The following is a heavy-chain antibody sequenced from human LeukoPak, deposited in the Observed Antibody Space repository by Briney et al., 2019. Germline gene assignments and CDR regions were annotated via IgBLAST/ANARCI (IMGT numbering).Heavy chain of an antibody. CDR3: ARRGYYYDSSGYYLGGFDY. V-gene: IGHV3-48*03. CDR1: GFTFSSYE. CDR2: ISSSRSGSTK. D-gene: IGHD3-22*01. Sequence: GALRLSCAASGFTFSSYEMNWVRQAPGKGLEWVSYISSSRSGSTKYYADSVTGRFTISRDNAKNSLYLQMNSLRAEDTAVYYCARRGYYYDSSGYYLGGFDYWGQGTLVTVSS. J-gene: IGHJ4*02.